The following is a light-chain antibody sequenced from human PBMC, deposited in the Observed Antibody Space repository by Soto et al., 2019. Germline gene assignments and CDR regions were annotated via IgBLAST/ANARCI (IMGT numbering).Light chain of an antibody. CDR2: DVS. CDR3: SSYTSSSTLEV. V-gene: IGLV2-14*03. CDR1: SSDVGGYNY. J-gene: IGLJ2*01. Sequence: QSVLTQPASVSGSPGQSITISCTGTSSDVGGYNYVSWYQHHPGKAPKLMIYDVSNRPSGVSNRFSGPKSGNTASLTISGLQAEDEADYYCSSYTSSSTLEVFGGGTQLTVL.